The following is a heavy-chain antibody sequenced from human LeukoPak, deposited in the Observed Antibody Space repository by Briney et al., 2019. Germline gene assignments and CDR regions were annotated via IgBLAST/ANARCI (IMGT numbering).Heavy chain of an antibody. CDR3: AKAETPSLGGVIVIYSPFTH. CDR1: GFTFSSYA. Sequence: GGSLRLSCAAAGFTFSSYAMRWVRQAPGKGLEWVSAISGSGGSTYYADSVKGRFTISRDNSKNTLYLQMNSLRAEDTAVYYCAKAETPSLGGVIVIYSPFTHWGQGTLVTVSS. V-gene: IGHV3-23*01. J-gene: IGHJ4*02. D-gene: IGHD3-16*02. CDR2: ISGSGGST.